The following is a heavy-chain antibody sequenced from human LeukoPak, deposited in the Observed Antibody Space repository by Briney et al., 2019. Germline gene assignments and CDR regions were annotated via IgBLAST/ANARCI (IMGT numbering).Heavy chain of an antibody. CDR2: IYTSGST. Sequence: SETLSLTCTVSGGSISSYSWSWIRQPAGKGLEWIGRIYTSGSTKYNPSLTSRVTMSVDTSKNQFSLKLRSVTAADTAVYYCARTVHCSGGSCYFDYWGQGTLVTVSS. J-gene: IGHJ4*02. CDR3: ARTVHCSGGSCYFDY. V-gene: IGHV4-4*07. D-gene: IGHD2-15*01. CDR1: GGSISSYS.